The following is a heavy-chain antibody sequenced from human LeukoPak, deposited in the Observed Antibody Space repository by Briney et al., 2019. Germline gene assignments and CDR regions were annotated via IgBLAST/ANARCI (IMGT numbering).Heavy chain of an antibody. CDR3: ARLEGSGSPMDDAFDI. V-gene: IGHV4-4*07. Sequence: PSETLSLTCTVSGGSISSYYWSWIRQPAGKGLEWIGRIYTSGSITYNPSLKSRVSMSVDTSKNQFSLKLSSVTAADTAVYYCARLEGSGSPMDDAFDIWGQGTMVTVSS. CDR1: GGSISSYY. CDR2: IYTSGSI. D-gene: IGHD3-10*01. J-gene: IGHJ3*02.